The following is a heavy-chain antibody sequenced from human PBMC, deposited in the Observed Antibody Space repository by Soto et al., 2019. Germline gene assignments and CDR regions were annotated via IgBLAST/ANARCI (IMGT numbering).Heavy chain of an antibody. J-gene: IGHJ3*02. Sequence: EVQLLESGGGLVQPGGSLRLSCAASGFTFSSYAMSWVRQAPGKGLEWVSDISGSGGSTYYADSVKGRFTISKDNSNNPLYLQINSLRAGNTAVDYCAKDQSKVKVLNACDIWGQGTTVTVSS. CDR3: AKDQSKVKVLNACDI. CDR2: ISGSGGST. CDR1: GFTFSSYA. V-gene: IGHV3-23*01. D-gene: IGHD4-4*01.